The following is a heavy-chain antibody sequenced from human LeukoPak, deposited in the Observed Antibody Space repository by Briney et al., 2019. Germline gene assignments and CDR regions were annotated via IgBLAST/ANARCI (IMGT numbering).Heavy chain of an antibody. J-gene: IGHJ4*02. CDR3: ARRSSLDY. Sequence: GGSLRLSCAASGFTFSDYYMGWIRQAPGKGLEWVSDISPGGSSISYADSVKGRFTISRDNAKSSLYLQMNNLRVEDTAVYHCARRSSLDYWGQGALVTVSS. CDR1: GFTFSDYY. CDR2: ISPGGSSI. V-gene: IGHV3-11*01. D-gene: IGHD6-13*01.